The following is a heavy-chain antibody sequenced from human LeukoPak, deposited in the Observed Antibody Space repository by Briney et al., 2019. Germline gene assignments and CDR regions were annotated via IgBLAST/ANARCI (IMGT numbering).Heavy chain of an antibody. D-gene: IGHD1-26*01. Sequence: GGSLRLSCAASGFTFSSYAMSWVRQAPGKGLEWVSVIYSGGSTYYADSVKGRFTISRDNSKNTLYLQMNSLRAEDTAVYYCARATRIVGATASGYYYGMDVWGQGTTVTVSS. CDR2: IYSGGST. CDR3: ARATRIVGATASGYYYGMDV. CDR1: GFTFSSYA. J-gene: IGHJ6*02. V-gene: IGHV3-66*01.